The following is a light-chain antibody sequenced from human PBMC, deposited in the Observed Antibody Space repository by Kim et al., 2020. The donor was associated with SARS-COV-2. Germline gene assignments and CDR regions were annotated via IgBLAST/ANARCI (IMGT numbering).Light chain of an antibody. CDR1: KLGDKY. CDR3: QAWDSSTAV. V-gene: IGLV3-1*01. Sequence: VSPGQTANITCSGDKLGDKYACWYQQKPGQSPVVVIYQDSKRPSGIPERFSGSISGNTATLTISGTQAMDEADYYCQAWDSSTAVFGTGTKVTVL. J-gene: IGLJ1*01. CDR2: QDS.